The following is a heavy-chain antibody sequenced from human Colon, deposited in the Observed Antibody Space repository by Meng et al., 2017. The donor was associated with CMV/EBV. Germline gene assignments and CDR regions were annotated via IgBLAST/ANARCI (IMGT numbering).Heavy chain of an antibody. CDR1: VYSFDRYA. Sequence: SVYSFDRYAVHWVRQAPGQGLEWMGWIDTNTGDPTYAQGFTGRFVFSLDASVRTTYLEISNLKAEDTAVYYCAKDGDGFNRKRFDHWGQGSLVTVSS. D-gene: IGHD5-24*01. CDR3: AKDGDGFNRKRFDH. V-gene: IGHV7-4-1*02. CDR2: IDTNTGDP. J-gene: IGHJ4*02.